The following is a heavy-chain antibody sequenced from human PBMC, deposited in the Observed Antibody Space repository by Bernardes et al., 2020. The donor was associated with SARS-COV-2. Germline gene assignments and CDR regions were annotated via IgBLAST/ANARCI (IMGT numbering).Heavy chain of an antibody. V-gene: IGHV3-53*01. CDR3: AKFLAGSSPHRTGAATYFDY. D-gene: IGHD1-26*01. CDR2: IYSGGST. Sequence: GGSLRLSCAASGFTVSSNYMSWVRQAPGKGLEWVSVIYSGGSTYYADSVKGRVTISRDNSKNTLSLLMNGLRVEDTAVYYCAKFLAGSSPHRTGAATYFDYWGQGTLVTVSS. CDR1: GFTVSSNY. J-gene: IGHJ4*02.